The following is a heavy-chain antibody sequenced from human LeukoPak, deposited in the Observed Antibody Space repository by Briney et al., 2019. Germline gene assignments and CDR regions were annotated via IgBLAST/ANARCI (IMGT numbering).Heavy chain of an antibody. CDR3: ARAPNSSDYSAGYWYFDL. V-gene: IGHV3-74*01. D-gene: IGHD3-22*01. J-gene: IGHJ2*01. CDR1: GFTFSSYW. Sequence: GGSLRLSCAASGFTFSSYWMHWVRQAPGKGLVWVSRVNTDESTTNYADSVKGRFTISRDNAKNTLYLQMNSLRAEDTAVYSCARAPNSSDYSAGYWYFDLWGRGTLVTVSS. CDR2: VNTDESTT.